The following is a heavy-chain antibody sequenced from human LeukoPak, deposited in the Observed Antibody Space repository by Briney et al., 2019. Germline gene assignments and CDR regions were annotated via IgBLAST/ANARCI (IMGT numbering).Heavy chain of an antibody. J-gene: IGHJ6*03. Sequence: PGGSLRLSCAASGFTFSSYAMHWVRQAPGKGLEWVAVISYDGSNKYYADSVKGRFTISRDNSKNTLYLQMNSLRAEDTAVYYCARGRKWQQLYYMDVWGKGTTVTVSS. CDR2: ISYDGSNK. V-gene: IGHV3-30*04. CDR1: GFTFSSYA. CDR3: ARGRKWQQLYYMDV. D-gene: IGHD6-13*01.